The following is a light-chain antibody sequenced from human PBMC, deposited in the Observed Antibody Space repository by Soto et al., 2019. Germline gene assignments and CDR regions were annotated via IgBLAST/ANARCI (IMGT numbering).Light chain of an antibody. Sequence: QSVLPQPPSVSRAPGQRVTISCTGSSSNIGAGYDVHWYQQLPGTAPKLLIYNNNNRPSGVPDRFSGSMSGTSASLAITGLQAEDEADYYCQAYDSSLSGSNVFGTGTKVTVL. V-gene: IGLV1-40*01. J-gene: IGLJ1*01. CDR2: NNN. CDR3: QAYDSSLSGSNV. CDR1: SSNIGAGYD.